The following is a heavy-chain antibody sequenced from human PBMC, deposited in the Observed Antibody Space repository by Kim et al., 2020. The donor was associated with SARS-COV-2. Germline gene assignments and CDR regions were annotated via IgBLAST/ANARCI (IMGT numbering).Heavy chain of an antibody. CDR2: INKNGGST. CDR3: ARGFYQGPFDF. Sequence: GGSLRLSCAASGFTFDDYGMSWVRQTSGKGLEWVAGINKNGGSTGYVDSAKGRFTISRDNAKKTLYLQMNSLRVDDTALYHCARGFYQGPFDFWGRGILVTVSS. D-gene: IGHD2-2*01. J-gene: IGHJ4*02. V-gene: IGHV3-20*01. CDR1: GFTFDDYG.